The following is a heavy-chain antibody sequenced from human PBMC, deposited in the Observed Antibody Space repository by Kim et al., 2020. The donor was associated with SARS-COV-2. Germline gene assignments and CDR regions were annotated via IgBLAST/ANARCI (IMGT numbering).Heavy chain of an antibody. V-gene: IGHV3-53*04. Sequence: YADSVKGRFTISRHIANNTLYLQMNSLRTEDTAVYYCARDGGYNYYGMDVWGQGTSVTVSS. CDR3: ARDGGYNYYGMDV. D-gene: IGHD3-16*01. J-gene: IGHJ6*02.